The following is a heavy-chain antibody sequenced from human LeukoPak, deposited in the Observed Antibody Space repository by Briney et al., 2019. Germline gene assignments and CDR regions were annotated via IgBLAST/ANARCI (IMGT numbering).Heavy chain of an antibody. CDR2: INPDGGVT. CDR3: ARGPNHYYYMDF. CDR1: GYTFTGYY. D-gene: IGHD2-8*01. V-gene: IGHV1-2*02. Sequence: GASVKVSCKASGYTFTGYYMHWVRQAPGQGLEWMRWINPDGGVTKSAQNFQGRVTMTRDKSINTVYMELSGLTSDDTALYYCARGPNHYYYMDFWGTGTTVSVSS. J-gene: IGHJ6*03.